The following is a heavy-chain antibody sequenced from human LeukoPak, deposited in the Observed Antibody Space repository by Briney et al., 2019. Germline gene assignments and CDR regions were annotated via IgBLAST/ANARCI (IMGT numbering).Heavy chain of an antibody. CDR1: GFTFSSYS. CDR3: AREFMDYDILTGYSH. Sequence: GGSLRLSCAASGFTFSSYSMNWVRQAPGKGLEWVSSISSSSSYIYYADSVKGRFTISRDNAKNSLYLQMNSLRAEDTAVYYCAREFMDYDILTGYSHWGQGTLVTVSS. V-gene: IGHV3-21*01. J-gene: IGHJ4*02. CDR2: ISSSSSYI. D-gene: IGHD3-9*01.